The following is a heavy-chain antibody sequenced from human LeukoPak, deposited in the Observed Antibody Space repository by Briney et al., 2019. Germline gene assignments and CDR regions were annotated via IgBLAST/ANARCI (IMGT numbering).Heavy chain of an antibody. V-gene: IGHV4-39*01. CDR3: ARQLVVVVPAEFDY. D-gene: IGHD2-2*01. Sequence: PSETLSLTCTVSGGSISSYYWGWIRQPPGKGLEWIGSIYYSGSTNYNPSLKGRVTISVDTSKNQFSLKLSSVTAADTAVYYCARQLVVVVPAEFDYWGQGILVTVSS. J-gene: IGHJ4*02. CDR1: GGSISSYY. CDR2: IYYSGST.